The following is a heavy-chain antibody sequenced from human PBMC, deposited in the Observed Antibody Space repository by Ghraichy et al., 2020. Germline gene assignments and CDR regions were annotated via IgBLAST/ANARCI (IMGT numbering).Heavy chain of an antibody. V-gene: IGHV3-23*01. D-gene: IGHD3-10*01. CDR3: AKTYGSGNYALDS. Sequence: WGSLRLSCAASGFTFSNYAMTWVRQAPGRGLEWVSTVSGSAYSTHYAGSLRGRFTISRDKSKNTVLLQMNSLSAEDTAIYYCAKTYGSGNYALDSWGQGTLVTVSS. CDR2: VSGSAYST. J-gene: IGHJ4*02. CDR1: GFTFSNYA.